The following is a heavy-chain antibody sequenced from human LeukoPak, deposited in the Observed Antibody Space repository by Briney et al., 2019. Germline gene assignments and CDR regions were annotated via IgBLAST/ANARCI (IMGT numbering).Heavy chain of an antibody. CDR1: GFTFSSYS. D-gene: IGHD6-13*01. J-gene: IGHJ3*02. V-gene: IGHV3-48*01. CDR2: ISTGSSTI. CDR3: ARDQYSSSWHEQDAFDI. Sequence: GGSLRLSCAASGFTFSSYSMNWVRRAPGKGLEWVSHISTGSSTIYYADSVKGRFTISRDNAKNSLYLQMNSLRAEDTAVYYCARDQYSSSWHEQDAFDIWGQGTMVTVSS.